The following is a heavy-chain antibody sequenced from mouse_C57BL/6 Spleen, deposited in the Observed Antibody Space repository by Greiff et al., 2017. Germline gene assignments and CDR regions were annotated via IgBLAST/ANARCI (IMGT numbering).Heavy chain of an antibody. V-gene: IGHV5-12*01. Sequence: EVQVVESGGGLVQPGGSLKLSCAASGFTFSDYYMYWVRQTPEKRLEWVAYISNGGGSTYYPDTVKGRFTISRDNAKNTLYLQMSRLKSEDTAMYYCARHGFITTVVAKDYYAMDYWGQGTSVTVSS. CDR1: GFTFSDYY. CDR2: ISNGGGST. J-gene: IGHJ4*01. D-gene: IGHD1-1*01. CDR3: ARHGFITTVVAKDYYAMDY.